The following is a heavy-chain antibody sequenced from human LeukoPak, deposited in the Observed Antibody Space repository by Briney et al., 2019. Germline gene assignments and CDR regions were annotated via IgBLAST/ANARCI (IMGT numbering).Heavy chain of an antibody. J-gene: IGHJ4*02. D-gene: IGHD3-16*02. CDR3: AKDHTTMGLSGY. CDR2: ISSDGSNK. V-gene: IGHV3-30*18. Sequence: GRSLRLSCAASGFTFSTYGMHWVRQAPGKGLEGVAVISSDGSNKYYADSVKGRFTISRDNSKNTLYLQMNSLRAEDTAVYYCAKDHTTMGLSGYWGQGTLVTVSS. CDR1: GFTFSTYG.